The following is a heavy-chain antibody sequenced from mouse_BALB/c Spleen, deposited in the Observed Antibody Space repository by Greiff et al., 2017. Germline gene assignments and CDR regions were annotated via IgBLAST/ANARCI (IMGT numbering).Heavy chain of an antibody. D-gene: IGHD1-1*01. CDR1: GFTFNTYA. J-gene: IGHJ2*01. CDR2: IRSKSNNYAT. CDR3: VRQNYYGSVDY. V-gene: IGHV10-1*02. Sequence: DVKLVESGGGLVQPKGSLKLSCAASGFTFNTYAMNWVRQAPGKGLEWVARIRSKSNNYATYYADSVKDRFTISRDDSQSMLYLQMNNLKTEDTAMYYCVRQNYYGSVDYWGQGTTLTVSS.